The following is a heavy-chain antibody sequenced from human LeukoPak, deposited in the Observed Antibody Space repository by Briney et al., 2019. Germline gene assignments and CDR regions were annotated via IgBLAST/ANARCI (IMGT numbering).Heavy chain of an antibody. D-gene: IGHD3-16*01. CDR2: IYSGGSI. V-gene: IGHV3-66*01. J-gene: IGHJ4*02. CDR1: GFTVSSNY. CDR3: ARVRWGEPLDY. Sequence: PGGSLRLSCAASGFTVSSNYMSWVRQGPGKGLEWVSIIYSGGSIYYADSVRGRFTISRDNSENTLYLQMNSLRAEDTAVYYCARVRWGEPLDYWGQGTLVTVSS.